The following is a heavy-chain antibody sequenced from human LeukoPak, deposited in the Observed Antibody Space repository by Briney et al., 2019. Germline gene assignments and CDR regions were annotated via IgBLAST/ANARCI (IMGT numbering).Heavy chain of an antibody. CDR3: ARLGRKTSVVPPDFDC. CDR2: IHYSGST. CDR1: GGSIRSVY. V-gene: IGHV4-59*01. D-gene: IGHD4-23*01. Sequence: SETLSLTCTVSGGSIRSVYWSWVRQPPGKGLEWIGYIHYSGSTNYNASLKSRVTMSVDMSKNQFSLKLTSVTAADTAVYYCARLGRKTSVVPPDFDCWGQGALVTVSS. J-gene: IGHJ4*02.